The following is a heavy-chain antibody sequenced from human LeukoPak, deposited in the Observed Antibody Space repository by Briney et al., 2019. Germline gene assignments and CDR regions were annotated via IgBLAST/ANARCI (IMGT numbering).Heavy chain of an antibody. Sequence: PGGSLRLSCSASGFTFNSYSMNWVRQAPGKGLEWVSYISSSSSTIYYADSVKGRFTISRDNAKNSLYLQMNSLRAEDTAVYYCARNEWIDYWGQGTLVTVSS. CDR1: GFTFNSYS. J-gene: IGHJ4*02. CDR2: ISSSSSTI. D-gene: IGHD5-12*01. CDR3: ARNEWIDY. V-gene: IGHV3-48*01.